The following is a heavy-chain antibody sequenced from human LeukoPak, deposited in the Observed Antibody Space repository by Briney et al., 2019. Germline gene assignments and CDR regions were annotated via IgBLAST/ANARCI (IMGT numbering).Heavy chain of an antibody. V-gene: IGHV4-59*01. CDR1: GGSISSYY. Sequence: SETLSLTCTVSGGSISSYYWSWIRQPPGKGLEWIGYIYYSGSTNYNPSLKSRVTISVDTSKNQFSLKLSSVTAADTAVYYCARDRSTGTTGWFDPWGQGTLVTVSS. CDR2: IYYSGST. J-gene: IGHJ5*02. D-gene: IGHD1-1*01. CDR3: ARDRSTGTTGWFDP.